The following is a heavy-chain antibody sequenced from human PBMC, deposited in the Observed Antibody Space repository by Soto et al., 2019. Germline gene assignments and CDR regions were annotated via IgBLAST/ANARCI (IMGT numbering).Heavy chain of an antibody. CDR1: GFTFSDYY. CDR3: ARDDYLLGAFDI. Sequence: VGSLRLSCAASGFTFSDYYMSWIRQAPGKGPEWVSYISSSGSTIYYADSVKGRFTISRDNAKNSLYLQMNSLRAEDTAVYYCARDDYLLGAFDIWGQGTMVTVSS. J-gene: IGHJ3*02. D-gene: IGHD2-8*02. V-gene: IGHV3-11*01. CDR2: ISSSGSTI.